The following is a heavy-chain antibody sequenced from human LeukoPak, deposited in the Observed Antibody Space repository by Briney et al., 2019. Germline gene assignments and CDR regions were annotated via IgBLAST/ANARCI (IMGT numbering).Heavy chain of an antibody. J-gene: IGHJ4*02. Sequence: SETLSLTCAVSGYSISSDYYWGWIRQPPGKGLEWIDSFYHSGSTYYNPSLQSRVTISVDTSKKQFFLKVSSVTAADTAVYYCASTRINYDFDYWGQGTLVTVSS. CDR3: ASTRINYDFDY. V-gene: IGHV4-38-2*01. CDR1: GYSISSDYY. CDR2: FYHSGST. D-gene: IGHD3-3*01.